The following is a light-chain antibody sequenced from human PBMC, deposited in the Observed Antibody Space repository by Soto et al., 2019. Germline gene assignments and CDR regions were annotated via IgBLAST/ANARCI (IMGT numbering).Light chain of an antibody. CDR3: CSYAGTYTYV. V-gene: IGLV2-11*01. Sequence: QSALTQPRSVSGSPGQSDAISCTGTSSDIGGYNYVSWFQQHPGKAPKLMIYDVSKWPSGVPDRFSGSKSGNTASLTISGLQAEDEADYYCCSYAGTYTYVFGTGTKLTVL. CDR1: SSDIGGYNY. CDR2: DVS. J-gene: IGLJ1*01.